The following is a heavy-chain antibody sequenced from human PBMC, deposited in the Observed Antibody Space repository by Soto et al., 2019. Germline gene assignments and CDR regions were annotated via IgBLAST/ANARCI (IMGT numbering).Heavy chain of an antibody. J-gene: IGHJ4*02. CDR2: IYYIGST. V-gene: IGHV4-61*01. Sequence: PSETLSLTCTVSGDSVSSGSYYWSWIRQPPGKGLEWIGYIYYIGSTNYNPSLKSRVTISVDTSKNSLYLQMNSLRAEDTAVYYCARDVSPHYYDSSAHGYWGQGTLVTVSS. CDR3: ARDVSPHYYDSSAHGY. CDR1: GDSVSSGSYY. D-gene: IGHD3-22*01.